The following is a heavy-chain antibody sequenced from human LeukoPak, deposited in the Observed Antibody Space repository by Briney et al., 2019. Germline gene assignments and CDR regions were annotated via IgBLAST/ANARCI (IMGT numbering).Heavy chain of an antibody. CDR3: AVYYYDSSGYYGSFDY. Sequence: GASVKVSCKASGYTFTSYGISWVRQAPGQGLEWMGWISAYNGNTNYAQKLQGRVTMNTDTSTSTAYMELRSLRSDDTAVYYCAVYYYDSSGYYGSFDYWGQGTLVTVSS. CDR2: ISAYNGNT. V-gene: IGHV1-18*01. J-gene: IGHJ4*02. CDR1: GYTFTSYG. D-gene: IGHD3-22*01.